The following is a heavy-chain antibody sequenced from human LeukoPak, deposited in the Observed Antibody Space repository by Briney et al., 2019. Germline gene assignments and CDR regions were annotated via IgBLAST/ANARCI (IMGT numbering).Heavy chain of an antibody. CDR1: GFTFSSYS. CDR3: AKEEGYYYDSGGYYVEYFQH. CDR2: ISSSSSYT. D-gene: IGHD3-22*01. Sequence: GGSLRLSCAASGFTFSSYSMNWVRQAPGKGLEWVSSISSSSSYTYYADSVKGRFTFSRDNSKNTLYLQMNSLRAEDTAVYYCAKEEGYYYDSGGYYVEYFQHWGQGTLVTVSS. J-gene: IGHJ1*01. V-gene: IGHV3-21*04.